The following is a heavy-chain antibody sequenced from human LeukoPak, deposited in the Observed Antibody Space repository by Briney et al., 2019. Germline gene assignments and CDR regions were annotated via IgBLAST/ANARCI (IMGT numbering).Heavy chain of an antibody. CDR3: ARADGAGYYNNAFDI. D-gene: IGHD3-9*01. CDR2: INWNGGST. Sequence: GGSVRLSCAASGFTFDDYGMSWVRQAPGKGLEWVSGINWNGGSTGYADSVKGRFTISRDNAKNSLYLQMNSLRAEDTALYHCARADGAGYYNNAFDIWGQGTMVTVSS. J-gene: IGHJ3*02. V-gene: IGHV3-20*01. CDR1: GFTFDDYG.